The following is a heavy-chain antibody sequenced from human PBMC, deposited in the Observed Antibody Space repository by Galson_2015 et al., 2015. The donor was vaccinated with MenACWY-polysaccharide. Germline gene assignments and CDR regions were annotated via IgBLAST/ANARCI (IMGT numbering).Heavy chain of an antibody. Sequence: SLRLSCAASGFTFNSYGMSWVRQAPGKGLEWVSGISGRGGSTYYADSVKGRFTISRDNSKNTLYLQMNSLRADDTAVYYCAKERTTVDIWGQGTMVTVSS. D-gene: IGHD4-17*01. V-gene: IGHV3-23*01. CDR2: ISGRGGST. CDR3: AKERTTVDI. CDR1: GFTFNSYG. J-gene: IGHJ3*02.